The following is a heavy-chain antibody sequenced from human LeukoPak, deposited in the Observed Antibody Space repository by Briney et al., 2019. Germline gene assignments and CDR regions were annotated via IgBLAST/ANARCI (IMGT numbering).Heavy chain of an antibody. CDR3: ARANPTIDY. V-gene: IGHV3-33*01. J-gene: IGHJ4*02. CDR1: GFTFSSYG. Sequence: PGRSLRLSCAASGFTFSSYGMHWVRQAPGKGLEWVAVIWYDGSNKYYADSVKGRFTISRDNSKNTLYLRMNSLRAEDTAVYYCARANPTIDYWGQGTLVTVSS. CDR2: IWYDGSNK.